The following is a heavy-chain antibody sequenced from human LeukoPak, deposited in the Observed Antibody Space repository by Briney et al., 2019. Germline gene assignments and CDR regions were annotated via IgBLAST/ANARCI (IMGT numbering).Heavy chain of an antibody. J-gene: IGHJ4*02. V-gene: IGHV3-48*01. Sequence: GGSLRLSCAASGFIFSRNNMNWVRQAPGKGLEWVSYISSSGTTIYYADSVKGRFTISRDNAKNSLYLQVNNLRAEDTAVYYCARGPNSNWSGLDFWGQGTLLTVSS. CDR1: GFIFSRNN. D-gene: IGHD6-6*01. CDR2: ISSSGTTI. CDR3: ARGPNSNWSGLDF.